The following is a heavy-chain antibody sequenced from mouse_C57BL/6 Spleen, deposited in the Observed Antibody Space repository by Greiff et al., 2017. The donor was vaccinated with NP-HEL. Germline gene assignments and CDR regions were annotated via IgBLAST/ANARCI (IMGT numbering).Heavy chain of an antibody. CDR2: IWSDGST. CDR3: AGQDIVYAMDY. V-gene: IGHV2-6-1*01. CDR1: GFSLTSYG. D-gene: IGHD2-12*01. Sequence: VKLMESGPGLVAPSQSLSITCTVSGFSLTSYGVHWVRQPPGKGLEWLVVIWSDGSTTYNSALKSKLSISKDNSKSQVFLKRNRLHADDTTMYYCAGQDIVYAMDYWGKGTSVTVSS. J-gene: IGHJ4*01.